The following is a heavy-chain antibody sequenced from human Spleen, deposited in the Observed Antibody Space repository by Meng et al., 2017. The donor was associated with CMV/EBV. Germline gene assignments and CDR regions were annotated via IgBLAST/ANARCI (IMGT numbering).Heavy chain of an antibody. CDR1: GFTFSSYS. CDR2: ISSSNTYI. CDR3: ARFSRNNLYYFDY. D-gene: IGHD1/OR15-1a*01. J-gene: IGHJ4*02. V-gene: IGHV3-21*01. Sequence: CGFTFSSYSMNWVRRAPGKGLGWVSSISSSNTYIYYADSVKGRFTISRDNAKNSLYLQMNSLRAEDTAVYYCARFSRNNLYYFDYWGQGTLVTVSS.